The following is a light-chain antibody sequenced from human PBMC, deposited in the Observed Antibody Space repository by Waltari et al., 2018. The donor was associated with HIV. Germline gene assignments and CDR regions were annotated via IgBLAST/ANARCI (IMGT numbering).Light chain of an antibody. CDR1: SSDVGAYNY. CDR3: CSYAGIWWV. V-gene: IGLV2-11*01. Sequence: QSALTQPRSVSGSPGQSVTISCTGTSSDVGAYNYVSWYQQHPGKAPKLMIYDVNKRPAGVPDHCSGSKSGKTSSLNSSGLQAEDESDYYGCSYAGIWWVFGTGTKVTVL. CDR2: DVN. J-gene: IGLJ1*01.